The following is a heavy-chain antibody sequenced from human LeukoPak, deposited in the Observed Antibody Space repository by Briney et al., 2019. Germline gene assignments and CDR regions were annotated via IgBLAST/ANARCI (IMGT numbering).Heavy chain of an antibody. J-gene: IGHJ3*02. Sequence: GGSLRLSCAASGFTFSSYAMSWVRQAPGKGLEWVSAISGSGGSTYYADSVKGRFTISRDNSKNTLYLQVNSLRAEDTAVYYCAKNAMIVVGVKGYRAFDIWGQGTMVTVSS. CDR1: GFTFSSYA. CDR2: ISGSGGST. CDR3: AKNAMIVVGVKGYRAFDI. D-gene: IGHD3-22*01. V-gene: IGHV3-23*01.